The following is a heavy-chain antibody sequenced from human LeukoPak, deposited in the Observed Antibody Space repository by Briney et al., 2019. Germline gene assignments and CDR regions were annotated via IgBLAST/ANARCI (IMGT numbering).Heavy chain of an antibody. V-gene: IGHV3-23*01. Sequence: GSLRLSCAASGFTFSSYAMSWVRQAPGKGLEWVSAISGSGGSTYYADSVKGRFTISRDNSKNTLYLQMNSLRAEDTAVYYCARDLYCSSTSCYTWNYYYGMDVWGQGTTVTVSS. D-gene: IGHD2-2*02. J-gene: IGHJ6*02. CDR3: ARDLYCSSTSCYTWNYYYGMDV. CDR2: ISGSGGST. CDR1: GFTFSSYA.